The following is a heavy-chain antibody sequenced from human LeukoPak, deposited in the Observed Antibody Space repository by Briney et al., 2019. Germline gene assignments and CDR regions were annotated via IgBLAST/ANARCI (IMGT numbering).Heavy chain of an antibody. D-gene: IGHD3-10*01. CDR1: GFTFSSYS. CDR2: ISSSSSYI. Sequence: GGSLRLSCAASGFTFSSYSMNWVRQAPGKGLEWVSSISSSSSYIYYADSVKGRFTISGDNAKNSLYLQMNSLRAEDTAVLYLAREKSSGSYFGGYWGQGTLVTVSS. V-gene: IGHV3-21*01. J-gene: IGHJ4*02. CDR3: AREKSSGSYFGGY.